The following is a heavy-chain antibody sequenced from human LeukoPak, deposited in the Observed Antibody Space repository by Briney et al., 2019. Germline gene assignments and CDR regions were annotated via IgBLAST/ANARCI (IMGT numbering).Heavy chain of an antibody. CDR1: GYSFTSYW. CDR2: IYPGDSDT. J-gene: IGHJ4*02. Sequence: GESLKISCQGSGYSFTSYWIGWVRQMPGKGLEWMGIIYPGDSDTRYSPSFQGQVTISADKSISTAYLQWSSLKASDTAMYYCARGAQIVGAIFGYWGQGTLVTVSS. D-gene: IGHD1-26*01. CDR3: ARGAQIVGAIFGY. V-gene: IGHV5-51*01.